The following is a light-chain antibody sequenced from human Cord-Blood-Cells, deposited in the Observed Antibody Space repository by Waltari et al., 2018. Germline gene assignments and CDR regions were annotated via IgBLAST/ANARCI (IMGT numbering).Light chain of an antibody. CDR3: QQSYSTPRT. CDR2: AAS. V-gene: IGKV1-39*01. Sequence: DIQMTASLSYLSASEGDRVTITCRASQSISSYLNWYQQKPGKAPKLLIYAASSLQSGVPSRFSGSGSGTDFTLTISSLQPEDFATYYCQQSYSTPRTFGQGTKVEIK. CDR1: QSISSY. J-gene: IGKJ1*01.